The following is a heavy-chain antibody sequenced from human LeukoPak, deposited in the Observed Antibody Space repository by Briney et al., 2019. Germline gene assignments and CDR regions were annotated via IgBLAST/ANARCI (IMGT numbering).Heavy chain of an antibody. CDR2: IRYDGNNK. J-gene: IGHJ5*02. CDR1: GFTFSSYG. V-gene: IGHV3-30*02. D-gene: IGHD6-6*01. Sequence: PGGSLRLSCAASGFTFSSYGMHWVRQAPGKGLEWVAFIRYDGNNKYYADSVKGRFTISRDNSKNTLYLQMNSLRAEDTALYYCAKEGIAARPVRNWFDHWGQGTLVTVSS. CDR3: AKEGIAARPVRNWFDH.